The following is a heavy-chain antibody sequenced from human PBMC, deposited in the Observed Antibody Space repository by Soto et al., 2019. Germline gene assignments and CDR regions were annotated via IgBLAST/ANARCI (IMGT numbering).Heavy chain of an antibody. CDR3: ARDLVAAAAYYYGMDV. CDR2: IKQDGSEK. CDR1: GFTFSSYW. V-gene: IGHV3-7*01. J-gene: IGHJ6*02. D-gene: IGHD6-13*01. Sequence: GGSLRLSCAASGFTFSSYWMSWVRQAPGKGLEWVANIKQDGSEKYYVDSVKGRFTISRDNAKNSLYLQMNSLRAEDTAVYYCARDLVAAAAYYYGMDVWGQGTTVTVSS.